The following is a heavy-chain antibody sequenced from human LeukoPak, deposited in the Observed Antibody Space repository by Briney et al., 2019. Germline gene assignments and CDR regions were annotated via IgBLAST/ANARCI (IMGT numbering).Heavy chain of an antibody. J-gene: IGHJ5*02. Sequence: PGGSLRLSCAASGFTFSSYEMNRVRQAPGKGLEWVSYISSSGSTIYYADSVKGRFTISRDNAKNSLYLQMNSLRAEDTAVYYCARTKYDYWFDPWGQGTLVTVSS. CDR2: ISSSGSTI. CDR1: GFTFSSYE. V-gene: IGHV3-48*03. D-gene: IGHD3-16*01. CDR3: ARTKYDYWFDP.